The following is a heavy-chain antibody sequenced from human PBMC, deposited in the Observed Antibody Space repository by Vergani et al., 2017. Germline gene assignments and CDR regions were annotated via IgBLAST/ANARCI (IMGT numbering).Heavy chain of an antibody. CDR1: GFTSAGYA. V-gene: IGHV3-9*02. Sequence: EVQLVESGGGLVQPGGSLRLSCAASGFTSAGYAMHWVRQAPGKGLEWVSGISWNSNSIGYADSVKGRFTNSRDNAKNSLYLQMNSLRAEDTALYYCAKDWGASPGGGCFNPWGKGTLVTVSS. CDR2: ISWNSNSI. CDR3: AKDWGASPGGGCFNP. D-gene: IGHD3-10*01. J-gene: IGHJ5*02.